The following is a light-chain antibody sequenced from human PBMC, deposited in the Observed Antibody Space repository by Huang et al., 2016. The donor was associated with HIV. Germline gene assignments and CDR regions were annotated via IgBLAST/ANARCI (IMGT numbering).Light chain of an antibody. Sequence: EVVMTQSPDTLSVSPRERATYSCTTSQSINNNFAWYQLKPGQAPRLLIYRPSPRPTGVPARFSGGVSGTEFTVTISSLQSEDFGIYYCQQSSNWPPIYTFGQGTKLEI. CDR3: QQSSNWPPIYT. J-gene: IGKJ2*01. V-gene: IGKV3-15*01. CDR1: QSINNN. CDR2: RPS.